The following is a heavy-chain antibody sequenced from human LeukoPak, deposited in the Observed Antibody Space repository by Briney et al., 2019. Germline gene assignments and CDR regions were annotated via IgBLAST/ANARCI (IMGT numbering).Heavy chain of an antibody. J-gene: IGHJ4*02. CDR3: AGGSGWVTDS. Sequence: LTGGSLRLSCAASGFTFSDESMNWVRQAPGKGLEWVANIKQDGSEKYYVDSVKGRFTISRDNAKNSLYLQMNSLRAEDTAVYFCAGGSGWVTDSWGQGTLVTVSA. CDR1: GFTFSDES. D-gene: IGHD6-19*01. CDR2: IKQDGSEK. V-gene: IGHV3-7*01.